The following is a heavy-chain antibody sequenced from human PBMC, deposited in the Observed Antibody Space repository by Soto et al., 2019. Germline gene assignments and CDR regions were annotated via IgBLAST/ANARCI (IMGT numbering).Heavy chain of an antibody. CDR2: IDPGDTYA. CDR3: ARIYCTTTTCDSWFDP. D-gene: IGHD2-2*01. V-gene: IGHV5-10-1*01. CDR1: GYTFTTFW. J-gene: IGHJ5*02. Sequence: GESLKISCTGFGYTFTTFWISWVRQMPGKGLEWMGRIDPGDTYATYSPAFQGHVTISADKATSTAYLQWSSLKASDTAMYFCARIYCTTTTCDSWFDPWCQGTLVTVSS.